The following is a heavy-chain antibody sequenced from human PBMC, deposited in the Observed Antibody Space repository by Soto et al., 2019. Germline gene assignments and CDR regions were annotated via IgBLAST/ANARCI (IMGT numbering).Heavy chain of an antibody. CDR1: GYSFTSSW. Sequence: EVQLVQSGAEVKKPGESLRISCKGSGYSFTSSWISWVRQMPGKGLEWMGRIDPSDSYPKYSPSFQGHVTISVDKSISTAYLQWNSLKASDTAIYYCAGEGGSYLEAHFDYWGQGTLVTVSS. CDR3: AGEGGSYLEAHFDY. D-gene: IGHD1-26*01. V-gene: IGHV5-10-1*03. CDR2: IDPSDSYP. J-gene: IGHJ4*02.